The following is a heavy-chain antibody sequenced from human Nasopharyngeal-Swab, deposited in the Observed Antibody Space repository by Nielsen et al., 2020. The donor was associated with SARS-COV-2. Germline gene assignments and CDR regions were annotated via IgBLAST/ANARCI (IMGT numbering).Heavy chain of an antibody. D-gene: IGHD3-3*01. V-gene: IGHV1-69*01. CDR3: ARGGITIFGVVSNLDY. Sequence: WLLQAPGQGLEWMGGIIPIFGTANYAQKFQGRVTITADESTSTAYMELSSLRSEDTAVYYCARGGITIFGVVSNLDYWGQGTLVTVSS. J-gene: IGHJ4*02. CDR2: IIPIFGTA.